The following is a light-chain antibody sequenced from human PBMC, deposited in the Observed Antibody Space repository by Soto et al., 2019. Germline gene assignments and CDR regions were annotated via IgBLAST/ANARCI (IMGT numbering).Light chain of an antibody. V-gene: IGLV3-21*02. J-gene: IGLJ1*01. CDR3: QVCERFSDHNFV. CDR2: DDQ. Sequence: SYELTQPPSVSVSPGQTASITCGGDNIGTKSVHWYQQRPGQAPVLVVYDDQKRPSGIPERFSGSNSGNTATLTISRDETGDEADYYCQVCERFSDHNFVFGDGTKLTVL. CDR1: NIGTKS.